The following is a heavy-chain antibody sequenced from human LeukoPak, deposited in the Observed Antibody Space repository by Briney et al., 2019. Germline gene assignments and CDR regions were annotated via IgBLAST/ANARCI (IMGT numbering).Heavy chain of an antibody. D-gene: IGHD2-8*01. CDR1: GFTFSSYY. J-gene: IGHJ4*02. CDR3: ARDCWGIKVMDGFDN. Sequence: GGPLRLSCAASGFTFSSYYMSWVRQTPGKGLEGVANIKQDGSEKKYVDSVKGRFTISRDNAKNSLYLQMNSLRAEDTAVYYCARDCWGIKVMDGFDNWGQGTLVTVSS. V-gene: IGHV3-7*01. CDR2: IKQDGSEK.